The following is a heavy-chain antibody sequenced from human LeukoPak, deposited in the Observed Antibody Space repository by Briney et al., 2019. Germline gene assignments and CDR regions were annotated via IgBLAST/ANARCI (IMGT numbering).Heavy chain of an antibody. D-gene: IGHD7-27*01. CDR1: GYSFTNYW. CDR3: ARRELGILYYFDY. V-gene: IGHV5-51*01. J-gene: IGHJ4*02. CDR2: IYPSDSDT. Sequence: RESLKISCKGSGYSFTNYWIGWVRQMPGKGLEWMGIIYPSDSDTTYSPSFQGQVTISADKSISAAYLQWSSLKASDTAMYYCARRELGILYYFDYWGQGTLVTVSS.